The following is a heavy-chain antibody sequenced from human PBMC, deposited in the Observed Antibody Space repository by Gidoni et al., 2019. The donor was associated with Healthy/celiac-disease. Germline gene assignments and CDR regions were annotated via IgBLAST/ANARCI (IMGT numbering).Heavy chain of an antibody. CDR3: ARDMHIVVVTAMDYYYYGMDV. V-gene: IGHV1-69*01. CDR1: GGTFSSYA. J-gene: IGHJ6*02. Sequence: QVQLVQSGAEVKKPGSSLTVSCKASGGTFSSYATRWVRKAPGQGLEWMGGIIPIFGTANYEQKFQGRVTITADESTSTAYMELSSLRSEDTAVYYCARDMHIVVVTAMDYYYYGMDVWGQGTTVTVSS. CDR2: IIPIFGTA. D-gene: IGHD2-21*02.